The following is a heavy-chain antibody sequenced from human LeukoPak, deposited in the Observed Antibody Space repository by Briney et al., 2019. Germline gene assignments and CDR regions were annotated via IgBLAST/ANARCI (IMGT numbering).Heavy chain of an antibody. CDR3: ARDPVGGSGSYYYMDV. V-gene: IGHV4-30-2*01. CDR2: IYHSGST. D-gene: IGHD3-10*01. Sequence: SQTLSLTCTVSGGSISSGGYYWRWIRQPPGEGLEWIGEIYHSGSTYYNPSLKSRFTISVDRSKNQFSLKLSSVTAADTAVYYCARDPVGGSGSYYYMDVWGKGTTVTVSS. CDR1: GGSISSGGYY. J-gene: IGHJ6*03.